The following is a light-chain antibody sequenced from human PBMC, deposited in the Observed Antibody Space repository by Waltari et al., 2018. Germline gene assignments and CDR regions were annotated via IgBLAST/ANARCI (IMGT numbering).Light chain of an antibody. V-gene: IGKV1-5*01. J-gene: IGKJ4*01. CDR2: DAS. Sequence: DIQMTQSPSTPSASVGDRVTSTCRATQNISAWLAWYQLRPGKAPKLLISDASILERGVPSRFSGSGSGTEFTLTINSLQPDDFATYYCHQYTNFPLTFGGGTTVEIK. CDR1: QNISAW. CDR3: HQYTNFPLT.